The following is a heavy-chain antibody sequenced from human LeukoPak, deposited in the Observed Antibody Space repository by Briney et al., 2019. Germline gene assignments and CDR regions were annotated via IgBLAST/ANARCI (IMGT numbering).Heavy chain of an antibody. V-gene: IGHV3-30*04. CDR2: ISYDGSNK. D-gene: IGHD6-19*01. Sequence: PGGSLRLSCAASAFTFSSYAMHWVRQAPGKGLEWVAVISYDGSNKYYADSVKGRFTISRDNSKNTLYLQMNSLRAEDTAVYYCARDKSPNSSGWYFWGQGTLVTVSS. CDR3: ARDKSPNSSGWYF. J-gene: IGHJ4*02. CDR1: AFTFSSYA.